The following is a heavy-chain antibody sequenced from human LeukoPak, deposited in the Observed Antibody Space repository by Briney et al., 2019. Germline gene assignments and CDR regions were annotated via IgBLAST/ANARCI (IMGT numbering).Heavy chain of an antibody. Sequence: SETLSRTCAVYGVSFRGFYWSWIRKPPGKGLEWIGEINHSGSTNYNPSLKSRVTISVDTSKNQFSLKLSSVTAADTAVYYCARASLPPSSWPFDYWGQGTLVTVSS. CDR3: ARASLPPSSWPFDY. CDR1: GVSFRGFY. CDR2: INHSGST. V-gene: IGHV4-34*01. D-gene: IGHD6-13*01. J-gene: IGHJ4*02.